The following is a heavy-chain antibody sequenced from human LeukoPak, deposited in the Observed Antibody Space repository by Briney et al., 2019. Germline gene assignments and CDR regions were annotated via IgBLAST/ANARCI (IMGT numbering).Heavy chain of an antibody. CDR2: ISSSGSTI. J-gene: IGHJ4*02. D-gene: IGHD2-15*01. CDR3: ATSARTYIGSSLDY. Sequence: GGSLRLSCAASGFTFSDCYMSWIRQAPGKGLEWVSYISSSGSTIYYADSVKGRFTISRDNAKNSLYLQMNSLRAEDTALYYCATSARTYIGSSLDYWGQGTLVTVSS. V-gene: IGHV3-11*04. CDR1: GFTFSDCY.